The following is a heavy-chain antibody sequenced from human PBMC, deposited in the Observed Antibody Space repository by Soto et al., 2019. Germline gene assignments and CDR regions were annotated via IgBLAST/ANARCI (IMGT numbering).Heavy chain of an antibody. CDR2: INHSGST. Sequence: SETLSLTCAVYGGSFSGYYWSWIRQPPGKGLEWIGEINHSGSTNYNPSLKSRVTISVDTSKNQFSLKLSSVTAADTAVYYCARAEYCRGGSCSPLAYWGQGTLVTVSP. D-gene: IGHD2-15*01. J-gene: IGHJ4*02. V-gene: IGHV4-34*01. CDR1: GGSFSGYY. CDR3: ARAEYCRGGSCSPLAY.